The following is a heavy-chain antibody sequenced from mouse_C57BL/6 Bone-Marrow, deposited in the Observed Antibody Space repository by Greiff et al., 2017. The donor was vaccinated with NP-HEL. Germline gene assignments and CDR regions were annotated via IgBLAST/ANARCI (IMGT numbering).Heavy chain of an antibody. V-gene: IGHV5-9-1*02. J-gene: IGHJ3*01. D-gene: IGHD2-3*01. CDR3: TRGSYDGFPY. Sequence: EVQLVESGEGLVKPGGSLKLSCAASGFTFSSYAMSWVRQTPEKRLEWVAYISSGGDYIYYVDTVKGRFTISRDNARNTLYLQMSSLKSEDTAMYYCTRGSYDGFPYWGQGTLVTVSA. CDR2: ISSGGDYI. CDR1: GFTFSSYA.